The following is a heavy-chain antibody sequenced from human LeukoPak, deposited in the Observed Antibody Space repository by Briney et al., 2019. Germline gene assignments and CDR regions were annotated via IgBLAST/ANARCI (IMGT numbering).Heavy chain of an antibody. CDR2: IKEDGSET. Sequence: SGGSLRLSCTTSGFNFRAYWMGWVRQAPGKGLECLANIKEDGSETYYADSVKGRFTISRDNPKNLLFLQINSLRVEDTAVYYCARETPRRGETRDGYRWGQGTVVTVSS. CDR3: ARETPRRGETRDGYR. V-gene: IGHV3-7*01. D-gene: IGHD5-24*01. CDR1: GFNFRAYW. J-gene: IGHJ4*02.